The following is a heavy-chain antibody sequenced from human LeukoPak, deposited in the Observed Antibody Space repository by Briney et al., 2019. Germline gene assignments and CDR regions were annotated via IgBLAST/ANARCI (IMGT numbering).Heavy chain of an antibody. J-gene: IGHJ4*02. D-gene: IGHD4-17*01. Sequence: GESLKISCEGSGSSFTSYWIGWGRPMPGKGLEWMGIIYPGDSDTRYSPSFQGHVTISADKAISTAYLQWSSLKASDTAMYYCARLRWDYGEIDYGGQGTLVTVSS. CDR1: GSSFTSYW. CDR3: ARLRWDYGEIDY. V-gene: IGHV5-51*01. CDR2: IYPGDSDT.